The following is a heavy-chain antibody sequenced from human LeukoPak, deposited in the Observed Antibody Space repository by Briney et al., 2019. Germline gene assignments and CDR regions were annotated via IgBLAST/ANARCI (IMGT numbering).Heavy chain of an antibody. D-gene: IGHD3-22*01. V-gene: IGHV4-59*12. J-gene: IGHJ4*02. Sequence: SETLSLTCTVSGGSISSYYWSWIRQPPGKGLEWIGYVFYSGSTNYNPSLKSRVTVSVDTSKNQFSLKLSSVTAADTAVYYCARGYYYDSWGQGTLVTVSS. CDR1: GGSISSYY. CDR3: ARGYYYDS. CDR2: VFYSGST.